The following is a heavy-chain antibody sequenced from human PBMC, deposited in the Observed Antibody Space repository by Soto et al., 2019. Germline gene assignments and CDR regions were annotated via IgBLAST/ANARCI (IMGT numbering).Heavy chain of an antibody. Sequence: EVQLVESGGDLVQPGESLKLSCAASGFTFSSYWMSWVRQAPGKGLEWVANIKQDVSGKYYVDSVKGRFTISRDNAKNSLYLQVNSLRAKDTAVYHCARDCSGASCALYYATDVWGQGTTVTVSS. CDR2: IKQDVSGK. V-gene: IGHV3-7*01. CDR3: ARDCSGASCALYYATDV. D-gene: IGHD2-15*01. J-gene: IGHJ6*02. CDR1: GFTFSSYW.